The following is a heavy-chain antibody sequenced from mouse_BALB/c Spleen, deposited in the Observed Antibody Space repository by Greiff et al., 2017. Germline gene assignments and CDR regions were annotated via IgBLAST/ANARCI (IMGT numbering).Heavy chain of an antibody. CDR2: INPSNGGT. D-gene: IGHD1-1*01. CDR3: TRSYYGSSPFAY. J-gene: IGHJ3*01. CDR1: GYTFTSYY. Sequence: QVHVKQSGAELVKPGASVKLSCKASGYTFTSYYMYWVKQRPGQGLEWIGEINPSNGGTNFNEKFKSKATLTVDKSSSTAYMQLSSLTSEDSAVYYCTRSYYGSSPFAYWGQGTLVTVSA. V-gene: IGHV1S81*02.